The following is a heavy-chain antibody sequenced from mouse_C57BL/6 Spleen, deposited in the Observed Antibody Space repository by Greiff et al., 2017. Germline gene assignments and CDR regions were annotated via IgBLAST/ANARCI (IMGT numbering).Heavy chain of an antibody. CDR2: IDPSDSYT. Sequence: VQLQESGAELVMPGASVKLSCKASGYTFTSYWMHWVKQRPGQGLEWIGEIDPSDSYTNYNQKFKGKSTLTVDKSSSTAYMQRSSLTSEDAAVYYCARKSPYFYYWGQGTTLTVAS. J-gene: IGHJ2*01. CDR1: GYTFTSYW. V-gene: IGHV1-69*01. CDR3: ARKSPYFYY.